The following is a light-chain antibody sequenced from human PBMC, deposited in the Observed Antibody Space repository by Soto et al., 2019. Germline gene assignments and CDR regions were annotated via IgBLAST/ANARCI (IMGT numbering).Light chain of an antibody. CDR1: RGISNY. CDR2: AAS. Sequence: DIQMTQSPSSLSASVGDRVTITCRASRGISNYLAWYQQKPGKVPNLLIYAASTLQSGVPSRFSGSGSVTDFILTITSLQPEDFATYYCHQSFTTLWTFGQGTKVDIK. V-gene: IGKV1-27*01. CDR3: HQSFTTLWT. J-gene: IGKJ1*01.